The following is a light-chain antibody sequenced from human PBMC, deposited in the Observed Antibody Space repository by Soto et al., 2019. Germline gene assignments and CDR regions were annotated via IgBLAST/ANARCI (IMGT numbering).Light chain of an antibody. CDR2: GAS. CDR1: QSVSSSY. CDR3: LQYNSPPLT. J-gene: IGKJ1*01. Sequence: EIVLTQSPGTLSLSPGERATLSCRASQSVSSSYLAWYQQKPGQAPRLLIYGASSRATGIPDRFGGSGSGTEFTLTISSLQPEDFATYYCLQYNSPPLTFGQGTKVDIK. V-gene: IGKV3-20*01.